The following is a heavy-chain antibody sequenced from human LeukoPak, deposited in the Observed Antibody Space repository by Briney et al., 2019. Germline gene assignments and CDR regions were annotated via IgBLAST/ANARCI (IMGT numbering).Heavy chain of an antibody. CDR3: SRDEFGTYSLDY. D-gene: IGHD2-21*01. CDR2: IYSGGST. V-gene: IGHV3-53*01. J-gene: IGHJ4*02. Sequence: GGSLRLSCAASGFTVSSNYMSWVRQAPGQGLEWVSVIYSGGSTYYSDSAKGRFPISRDNSKTTLHLPMNSLPAAAPAPPFSSRDEFGTYSLDYWGQGTLVTVSS. CDR1: GFTVSSNY.